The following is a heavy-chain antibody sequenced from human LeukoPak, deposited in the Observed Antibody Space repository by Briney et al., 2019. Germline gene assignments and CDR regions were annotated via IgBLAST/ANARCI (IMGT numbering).Heavy chain of an antibody. J-gene: IGHJ6*03. V-gene: IGHV1-18*01. CDR2: ISGYNGDT. D-gene: IGHD2-2*01. Sequence: ASVKVSCKTSGYPFTSYAMSWARQAPVQGLEWMGWISGYNGDTNYAQKIQGRVTMTRDTSTTTAYMELRSLRSDDTAVYYCARYLVPGAISHSYYYYMDVWGKGTTVIVSS. CDR1: GYPFTSYA. CDR3: ARYLVPGAISHSYYYYMDV.